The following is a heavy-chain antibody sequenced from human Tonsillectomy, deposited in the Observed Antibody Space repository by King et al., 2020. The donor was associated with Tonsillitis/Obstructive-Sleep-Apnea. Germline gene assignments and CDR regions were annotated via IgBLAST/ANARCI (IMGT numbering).Heavy chain of an antibody. CDR3: ARAYYDFWSGQSGDKNSYYYYGMDV. CDR2: ISSSGSTI. J-gene: IGHJ6*02. D-gene: IGHD3-3*01. CDR1: GFTFSSYE. V-gene: IGHV3-48*03. Sequence: VQLVESGGGLVQPGGSLRLSCAASGFTFSSYEMNWVRQAPGKGLEWVSYISSSGSTIYYADSVKGRFTISRDNAKNSLYLQMNSLRAEDTAVYYCARAYYDFWSGQSGDKNSYYYYGMDVWGQGTTVTVSS.